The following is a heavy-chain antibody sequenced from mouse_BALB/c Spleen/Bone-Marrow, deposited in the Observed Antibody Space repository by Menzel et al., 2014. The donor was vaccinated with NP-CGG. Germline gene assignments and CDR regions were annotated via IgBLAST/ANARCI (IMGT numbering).Heavy chain of an antibody. J-gene: IGHJ4*01. V-gene: IGHV5-6*01. CDR1: GFTFSSYG. D-gene: IGHD3-3*01. CDR3: ARHRDAMDY. CDR2: ISSGGSYT. Sequence: EVHLVESGGDLVKPGGSLKLSCAASGFTFSSYGVSWVRQTPDKRLEWVATISSGGSYTYYPDSVKGRFTISRDNAKNTLYLQMSSLKSEDTAMYYCARHRDAMDYWGQGTSVTVSS.